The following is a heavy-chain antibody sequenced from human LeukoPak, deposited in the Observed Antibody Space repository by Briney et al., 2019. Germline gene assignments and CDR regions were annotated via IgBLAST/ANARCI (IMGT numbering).Heavy chain of an antibody. CDR1: GGSFSGYY. CDR2: INHSGST. D-gene: IGHD6-19*01. V-gene: IGHV4-34*01. J-gene: IGHJ4*02. CDR3: ARGALGAGSGWHHR. Sequence: SETLSLTCAVYGGSFSGYYWSWIRQPPGKGLEWIGEINHSGSTNYNPSLKSRVTISVDTSKNQFSLKLSSVTAADTAVYYCARGALGAGSGWHHRWGQGTLVTVSS.